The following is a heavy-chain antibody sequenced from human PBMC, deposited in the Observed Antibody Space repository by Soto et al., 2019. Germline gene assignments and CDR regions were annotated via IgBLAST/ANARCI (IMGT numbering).Heavy chain of an antibody. J-gene: IGHJ4*02. D-gene: IGHD6-25*01. CDR3: PRDLAAADY. CDR1: GYIFTNYY. CDR2: INPLPPSGST. V-gene: IGHV1-46*01. Sequence: QVQLVQSGAEVKKPGASVKVSCKASGYIFTNYYIHWVRQAPGQGLEWMAIINPLPPSGSTKYAQEYQGTVNVTSDAATLTVDMELNSLRPGDSPIYSCPRDLAAADYGSQGTLVTVSS.